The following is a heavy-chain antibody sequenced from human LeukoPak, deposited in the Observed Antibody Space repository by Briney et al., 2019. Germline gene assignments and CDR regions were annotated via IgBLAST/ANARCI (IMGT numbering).Heavy chain of an antibody. V-gene: IGHV4-30-2*01. Sequence: SGTLSLTCAVSGGSISSGGYSWSWIRQPPGKGLEWIGYIYHSGSTYYNPSLKSRVTISVDRSKNQFSLKLSSVTAADAAVYYCARDSSYWGQGTLVTVSS. J-gene: IGHJ4*02. D-gene: IGHD2/OR15-2a*01. CDR1: GGSISSGGYS. CDR2: IYHSGST. CDR3: ARDSSY.